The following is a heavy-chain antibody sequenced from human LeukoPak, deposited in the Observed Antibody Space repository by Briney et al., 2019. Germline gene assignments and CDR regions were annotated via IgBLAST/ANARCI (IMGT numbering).Heavy chain of an antibody. D-gene: IGHD4-11*01. V-gene: IGHV3-30*03. CDR3: ARDVYTDYIYFFDS. CDR2: ISYDGSNK. J-gene: IGHJ4*02. Sequence: GRSLRLSCAASGFTFSSYGMHWVRQAPGKGLEWVAVISYDGSNKYYAESMKGRFTISRDNSKNTLYLQMNSLRAEDTAVYYCARDVYTDYIYFFDSWGQGTPVTVSS. CDR1: GFTFSSYG.